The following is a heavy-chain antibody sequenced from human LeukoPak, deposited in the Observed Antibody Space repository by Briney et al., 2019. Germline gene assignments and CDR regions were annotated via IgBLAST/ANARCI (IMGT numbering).Heavy chain of an antibody. J-gene: IGHJ4*02. CDR3: AKSQGYCSSTSCRPYSTSWPFNY. CDR1: GFNFSDSA. Sequence: PGGALRLSCAASGFNFSDSAMHSVRQAPGKGLEWGSLISGDGGSTYYADPVKGRFTISRDNSKNSLYLQMKSLRIEDTALYYCAKSQGYCSSTSCRPYSTSWPFNYWGQGTLVTVAS. V-gene: IGHV3-43*02. D-gene: IGHD2-2*01. CDR2: ISGDGGST.